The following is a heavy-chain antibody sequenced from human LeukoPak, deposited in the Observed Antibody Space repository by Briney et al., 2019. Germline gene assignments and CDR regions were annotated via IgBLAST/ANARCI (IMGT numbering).Heavy chain of an antibody. CDR2: INPNSGGT. Sequence: GASVKVSCKASGYTFTGYYMHWVRQAPGQGLEWMGWINPNSGGTNYAQKFQGRVTMTRDTSISTAYMELSRLRSDDTAVYYCAKSPIMITFGGVIVTRRGDITLDYWGQGTLVTVSS. CDR3: AKSPIMITFGGVIVTRRGDITLDY. CDR1: GYTFTGYY. V-gene: IGHV1-2*02. D-gene: IGHD3-16*02. J-gene: IGHJ4*02.